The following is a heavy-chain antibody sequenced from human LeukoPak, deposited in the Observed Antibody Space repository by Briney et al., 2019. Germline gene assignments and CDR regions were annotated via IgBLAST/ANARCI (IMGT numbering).Heavy chain of an antibody. CDR3: ARHRSGWLQSSFDY. V-gene: IGHV4-39*01. CDR1: GVSISSSNSY. Sequence: SETLSLTCTVSGVSISSSNSYWGWIRQPPGKGLEWIGSIYYSGNTYYNASLKSQVSISIDTSKNQFSLKLSSVTAADTAVYYCARHRSGWLQSSFDYWGQGTLVTVSS. D-gene: IGHD5-24*01. J-gene: IGHJ4*02. CDR2: IYYSGNT.